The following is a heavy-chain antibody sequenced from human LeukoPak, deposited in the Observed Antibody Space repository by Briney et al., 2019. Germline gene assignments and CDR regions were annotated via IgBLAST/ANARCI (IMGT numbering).Heavy chain of an antibody. CDR3: TRGVSSSWYPEYFQH. CDR2: IKSKTDGGTT. D-gene: IGHD6-13*01. V-gene: IGHV3-15*01. J-gene: IGHJ1*01. Sequence: GGSLRLSCAASGFTFSNAWMSWVRQAPGKGLEWVGRIKSKTDGGTTDYAAPVKGRFTISRDDSKNTLYLQMNSLKAEDTAVYYCTRGVSSSWYPEYFQHWGQGTLVTVSS. CDR1: GFTFSNAW.